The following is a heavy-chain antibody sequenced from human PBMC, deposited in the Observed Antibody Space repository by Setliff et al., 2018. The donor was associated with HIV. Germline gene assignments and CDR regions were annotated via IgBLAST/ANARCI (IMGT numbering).Heavy chain of an antibody. D-gene: IGHD6-19*01. CDR1: GGSITGYY. Sequence: SETLSLTCTVSGGSITGYYWSWIRQPPGKGLEWIGWIYYSGNTRYNPSLKSRVTISLDTSKNRFSLQLTSVTAADTAVYYCTRQSPVAGSGAFDIWGQGTMVTVSS. CDR2: IYYSGNT. CDR3: TRQSPVAGSGAFDI. V-gene: IGHV4-59*08. J-gene: IGHJ3*02.